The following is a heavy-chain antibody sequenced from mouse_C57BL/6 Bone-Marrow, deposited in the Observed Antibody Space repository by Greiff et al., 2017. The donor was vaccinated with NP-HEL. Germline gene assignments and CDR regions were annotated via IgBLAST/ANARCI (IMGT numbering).Heavy chain of an antibody. CDR1: GFTFSDYG. J-gene: IGHJ2*01. Sequence: EVKVVESGGGLVKPGGSLKLSCAASGFTFSDYGMHWVRQAPGKGLEWVAYISSGSSTIYYADTVKGRFTISRDNAKNTLFLQMTSLRSEDTAMYYCARYYYGSSYFDYWGQGTTLTVSS. CDR3: ARYYYGSSYFDY. D-gene: IGHD1-1*01. V-gene: IGHV5-17*01. CDR2: ISSGSSTI.